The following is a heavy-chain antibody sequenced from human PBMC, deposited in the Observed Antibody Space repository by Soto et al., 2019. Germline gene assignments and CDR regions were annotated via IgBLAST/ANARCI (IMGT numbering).Heavy chain of an antibody. Sequence: QVQLVQSGAEVKKPGSSVKVSCKASGGTFSSYAISWVRRAPGQGLEWMGGIIPIFGTANYAQKFQGRVTISGDESTSTAYMELSSLRSEDTAVYYCARGPPASYRSGGGWYFYWGQGTLVTVSS. CDR2: IIPIFGTA. J-gene: IGHJ4*02. CDR1: GGTFSSYA. CDR3: ARGPPASYRSGGGWYFY. V-gene: IGHV1-69*12. D-gene: IGHD6-19*01.